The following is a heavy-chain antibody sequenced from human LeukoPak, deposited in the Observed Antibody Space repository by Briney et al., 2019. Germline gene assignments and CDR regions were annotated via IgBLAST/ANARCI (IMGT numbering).Heavy chain of an antibody. D-gene: IGHD3-16*01. CDR1: GYSFTTYW. V-gene: IGHV5-10-1*01. J-gene: IGHJ4*02. Sequence: GESLKISCEGSGYSFTTYWIIWVRQMPGKGLEWMGRIDPSDSYTNYSPSFQGHVTISANKSISTAYLQWSSLKASDTAMYYCARAFGRHFDYWGQGTLVTVSS. CDR3: ARAFGRHFDY. CDR2: IDPSDSYT.